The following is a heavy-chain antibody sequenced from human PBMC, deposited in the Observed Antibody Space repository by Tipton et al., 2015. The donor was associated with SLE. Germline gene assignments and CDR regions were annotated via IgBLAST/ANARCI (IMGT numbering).Heavy chain of an antibody. V-gene: IGHV3-7*01. J-gene: IGHJ6*02. CDR1: GFRSSNYW. Sequence: SLRLSCAASGFRSSNYWMSWVRQAPGKGVEWVANIREDGSEKDYVDSVKGRFTVSRDNAKNSVYLQMNSLRAEDTAVYYCARDRGADHSRYGRHGMDVWGQGTTVTVSS. CDR3: ARDRGADHSRYGRHGMDV. CDR2: IREDGSEK. D-gene: IGHD5-12*01.